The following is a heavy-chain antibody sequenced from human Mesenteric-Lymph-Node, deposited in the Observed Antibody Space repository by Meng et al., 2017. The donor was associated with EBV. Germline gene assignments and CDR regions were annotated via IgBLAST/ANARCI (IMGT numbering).Heavy chain of an antibody. Sequence: TTFKGFGPTLVKPPQTLTLTCTFSGFSLTTSGVAVGWIRQPPGGALEWLALVYWDDDKRYSPSLKSRLTITKDTSKNQVVLTMTNMDPVDTATYYCAHQGFSTSFGYWGQGTLVTVSS. J-gene: IGHJ4*02. CDR3: AHQGFSTSFGY. CDR1: GFSLTTSGVA. D-gene: IGHD2-2*01. V-gene: IGHV2-5*02. CDR2: VYWDDDK.